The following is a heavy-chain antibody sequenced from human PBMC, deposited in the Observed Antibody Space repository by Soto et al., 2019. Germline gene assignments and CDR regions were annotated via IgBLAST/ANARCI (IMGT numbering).Heavy chain of an antibody. CDR1: GYSFTSYW. CDR2: IYPGDSDT. CDR3: ARHPLLYDILTGYYKSDYYYGMDV. D-gene: IGHD3-9*01. Sequence: PGESLKISCKGSGYSFTSYWIGWVRQMPGKGLEWMGIIYPGDSDTRYSPSFQGQVTISADKSISTAYLQWSSLKASDTAMYYCARHPLLYDILTGYYKSDYYYGMDVWGQGTTVTVSS. V-gene: IGHV5-51*01. J-gene: IGHJ6*02.